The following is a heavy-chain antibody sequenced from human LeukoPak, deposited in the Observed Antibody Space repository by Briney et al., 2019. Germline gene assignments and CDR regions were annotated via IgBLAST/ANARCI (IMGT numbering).Heavy chain of an antibody. V-gene: IGHV1-69*06. CDR3: ARADGIAVAGIYYYYGMEV. Sequence: SVKVSCKASGGTFSSYAISWVRQAPGQGLEWMGGIIPIFGTANYAQKFQGRVTITADKSTSTAYMELSSLRSEDTAVYYCARADGIAVAGIYYYYGMEVGGKGTTVTVSS. CDR1: GGTFSSYA. CDR2: IIPIFGTA. D-gene: IGHD6-19*01. J-gene: IGHJ6*04.